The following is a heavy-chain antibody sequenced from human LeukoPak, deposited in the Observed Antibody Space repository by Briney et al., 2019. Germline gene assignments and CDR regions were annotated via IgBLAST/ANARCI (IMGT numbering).Heavy chain of an antibody. V-gene: IGHV3-23*01. J-gene: IGHJ4*02. CDR2: ISGSGGRT. D-gene: IGHD1-26*01. CDR3: AKGDGSYYGGLYYFDS. CDR1: GFTFSCYA. Sequence: GGSLRLSCAASGFTFSCYAMSWVRQAPGKGLEWVSAISGSGGRTHYADSVKGRFTISRDNSKNTLYLQMNSLRAEDTAVYYCAKGDGSYYGGLYYFDSWGQGTLVTVSS.